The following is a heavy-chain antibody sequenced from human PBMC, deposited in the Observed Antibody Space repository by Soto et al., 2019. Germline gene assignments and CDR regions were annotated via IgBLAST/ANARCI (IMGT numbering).Heavy chain of an antibody. CDR3: AKAGVFGYGYLSRYYGMDV. J-gene: IGHJ6*02. V-gene: IGHV3-21*04. CDR2: ISSSSSYI. Sequence: IRLSCAASGFTFSSYSMNWVRQAPGKGLEWVSSISSSSSYIYHADSVKGRFTISRDNAKNTLYLQMNSLRAEDTAVYYCAKAGVFGYGYLSRYYGMDVWGQGTTVTVS. CDR1: GFTFSSYS. D-gene: IGHD5-18*01.